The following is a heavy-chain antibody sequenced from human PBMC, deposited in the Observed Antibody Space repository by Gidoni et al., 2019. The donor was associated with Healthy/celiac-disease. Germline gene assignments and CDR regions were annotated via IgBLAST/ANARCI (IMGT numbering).Heavy chain of an antibody. J-gene: IGHJ6*03. Sequence: QVQLVQSGAEVKKPGAAVKVSCKASGYTFTSYDINWVRQATGHGLEWMGWRNHNSGNTGYAQKFQGRVTMTRNTSISTAYMELSSLRSEDTAVYYCARASYYDFWSGYYTLVGTTYYYYYYMDVWGKGTTVTVSS. CDR2: RNHNSGNT. D-gene: IGHD3-3*01. V-gene: IGHV1-8*01. CDR1: GYTFTSYD. CDR3: ARASYYDFWSGYYTLVGTTYYYYYYMDV.